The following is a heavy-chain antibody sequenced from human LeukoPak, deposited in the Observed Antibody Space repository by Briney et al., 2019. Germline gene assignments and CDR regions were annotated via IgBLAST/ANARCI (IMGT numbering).Heavy chain of an antibody. CDR1: GYSISSGYY. D-gene: IGHD5-24*01. V-gene: IGHV4-38-2*02. J-gene: IGHJ3*02. CDR3: ARKRIGGLNYGDGFDI. CDR2: IYYGGST. Sequence: SETLSLTCTASGYSISSGYYWGGIRPPPGKGGGGIGYIYYGGSTSYTPSLKSRRPMSVDTSKNQFSLHLTSVTAADTAVYYCARKRIGGLNYGDGFDIWGQGTMVTVSS.